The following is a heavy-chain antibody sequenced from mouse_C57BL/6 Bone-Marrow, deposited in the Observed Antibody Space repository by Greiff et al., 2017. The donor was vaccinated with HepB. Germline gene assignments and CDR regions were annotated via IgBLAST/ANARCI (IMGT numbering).Heavy chain of an antibody. V-gene: IGHV1-64*01. CDR1: GYTFTSYW. Sequence: VQLQQSGAELVKPGASVKLSCKASGYTFTSYWMHWVKQRPGQGLEWIGMIHPNSGSTNYNEKFKSKATLTVDKSSSTAYMQLSSLTSEDAAVYYCARREGYYDYDGFAYWGQGTLVTVSA. J-gene: IGHJ3*01. CDR3: ARREGYYDYDGFAY. D-gene: IGHD2-4*01. CDR2: IHPNSGST.